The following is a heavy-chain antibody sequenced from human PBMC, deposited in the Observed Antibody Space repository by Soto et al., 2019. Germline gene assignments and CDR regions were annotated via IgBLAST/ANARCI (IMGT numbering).Heavy chain of an antibody. J-gene: IGHJ6*02. CDR1: GYIFTSYW. Sequence: PVESLKISCKGSGYIFTSYWIGCLLQMPVKVLEWMGIIYPGDSDTRYSPSFQGQVTISADKSISTAYLQWSSLKASDTAMYYCARAIGDFYYYGMDVWGQGTTVTVSS. V-gene: IGHV5-51*01. CDR3: ARAIGDFYYYGMDV. CDR2: IYPGDSDT.